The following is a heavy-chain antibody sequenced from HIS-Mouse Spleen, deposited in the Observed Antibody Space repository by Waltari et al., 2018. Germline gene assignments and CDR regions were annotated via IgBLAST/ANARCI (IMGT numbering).Heavy chain of an antibody. D-gene: IGHD2-21*01. Sequence: VQLVASVGGLVQPVGSLRLSCEAYGFPFSSYWMSWVRQAPGKGLEWVANIKQDGSEKYYVDSVKGRFTISRDNAKNSLYLQMNSLRAEDTAVYYCARGVMWGQGTLVTVSS. V-gene: IGHV3-7*01. CDR2: IKQDGSEK. CDR3: ARGVM. CDR1: GFPFSSYW. J-gene: IGHJ4*02.